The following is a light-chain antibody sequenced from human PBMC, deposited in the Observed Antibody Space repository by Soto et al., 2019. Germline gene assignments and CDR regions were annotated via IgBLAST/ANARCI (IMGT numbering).Light chain of an antibody. CDR1: ENIYTN. Sequence: EIVLTQSPGTLSLSPGERATLSCRASENIYTNLAWYQQKPGQAPRLLFYGASRRATGIPDRFSGRESGTDFTLTITTLEPEDSAVYFCQQYASSPYTFGQGTKVDI. CDR2: GAS. J-gene: IGKJ2*01. V-gene: IGKV3-20*01. CDR3: QQYASSPYT.